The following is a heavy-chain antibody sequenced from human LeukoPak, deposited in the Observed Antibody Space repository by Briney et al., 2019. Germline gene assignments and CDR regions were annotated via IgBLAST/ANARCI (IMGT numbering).Heavy chain of an antibody. CDR3: ARAVGGDGSGSL. V-gene: IGHV3-7*01. D-gene: IGHD3-10*01. CDR2: IKQDGSEK. J-gene: IGHJ4*02. Sequence: GGSLRLSCAASGFTLSSYWMGWVRQAPGKGLEWVANIKQDGSEKYYVDSVKGRFTISRDNGKNSLYLQMNSLRAEDTAVYYCARAVGGDGSGSLWGPGTLVTVSS. CDR1: GFTLSSYW.